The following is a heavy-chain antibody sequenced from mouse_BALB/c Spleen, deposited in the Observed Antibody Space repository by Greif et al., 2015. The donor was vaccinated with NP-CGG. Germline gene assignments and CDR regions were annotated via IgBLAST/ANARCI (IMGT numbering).Heavy chain of an antibody. Sequence: QVQLQQSGAELVKPGASVKLSCKASGYTFTSYYMYWVKQRPGQGLEWIGEINPSNGGTNFNEKFKSKATLTVDKSSSTAYKQLSSLTSEDSAVYYCTRSWDSYFDYWDQGTTLTVSS. CDR3: TRSWDSYFDY. J-gene: IGHJ2*01. V-gene: IGHV1S81*02. CDR1: GYTFTSYY. CDR2: INPSNGGT. D-gene: IGHD3-3*01.